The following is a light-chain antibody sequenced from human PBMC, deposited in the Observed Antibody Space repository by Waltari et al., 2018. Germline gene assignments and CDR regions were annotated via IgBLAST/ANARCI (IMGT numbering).Light chain of an antibody. Sequence: QSVLTQPPSVSGAPGQRVTIPCTGNSSNIETGSEVHWYQQFPGTAPRLLIFDNRNRPSGVPDRFSGSKSGTSASLAITGLQAEDEADYYCQSYDISLNGWVFGGGTKLTVL. J-gene: IGLJ3*02. CDR2: DNR. CDR3: QSYDISLNGWV. V-gene: IGLV1-40*01. CDR1: SSNIETGSE.